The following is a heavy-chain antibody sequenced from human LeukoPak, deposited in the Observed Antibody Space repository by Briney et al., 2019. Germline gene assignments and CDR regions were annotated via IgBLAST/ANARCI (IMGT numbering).Heavy chain of an antibody. J-gene: IGHJ3*02. CDR3: ARDKTRKQYSSGPDAFDI. D-gene: IGHD6-19*01. CDR1: GGSISSSSYY. V-gene: IGHV4-39*07. Sequence: SETLSLTCTVSGGSISSSSYYWGWIRQPPGKGLEWIGSIYYSGSTYYNPSLKSRVTISVDTSKNQFSLKLSSVTAADTAVYYCARDKTRKQYSSGPDAFDIWGQGTMVTVSS. CDR2: IYYSGST.